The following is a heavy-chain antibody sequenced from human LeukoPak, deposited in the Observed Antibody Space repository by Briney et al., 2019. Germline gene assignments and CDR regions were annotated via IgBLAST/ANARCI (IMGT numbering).Heavy chain of an antibody. CDR3: ARVSGGSRLDY. V-gene: IGHV3-48*04. J-gene: IGHJ4*02. CDR2: ISSSSSTI. CDR1: GFTFSSYS. D-gene: IGHD1-26*01. Sequence: GGSLRLSCAASGFTFSSYSMNWVRQAPGKGLEWVSYISSSSSTIYCADSVKGRFTISRDNAKNSLYLQMNSLRAEDTAVYYCARVSGGSRLDYWGQGTLVTVSS.